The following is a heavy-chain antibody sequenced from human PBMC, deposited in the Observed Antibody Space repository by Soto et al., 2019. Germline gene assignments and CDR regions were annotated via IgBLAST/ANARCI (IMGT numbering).Heavy chain of an antibody. D-gene: IGHD6-6*01. V-gene: IGHV4-59*01. CDR2: IYYSGST. CDR3: ARGVRIAARRDYYYYYMDV. CDR1: GGSISSYY. J-gene: IGHJ6*03. Sequence: NPSETLSLTCTVSGGSISSYYWSWIRQPPGKGLEWIGYIYYSGSTNYNPSLKSRVTISVDTSKNQFSLKLSSVTAADTAVYYCARGVRIAARRDYYYYYMDVWGKGTTVTVSS.